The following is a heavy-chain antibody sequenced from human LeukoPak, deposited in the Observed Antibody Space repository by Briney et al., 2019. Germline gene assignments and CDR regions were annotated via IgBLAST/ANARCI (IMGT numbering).Heavy chain of an antibody. V-gene: IGHV1-69*05. Sequence: ASVKVSCKASGGTFSSYAISWVRQAPGQGLEWMGGIIPIFGTANYAQKFQGRVTITTDESTSTAYMELSSLRSEDTVVYYCARGYSSSSHYFDYWGQGTLVTVSS. D-gene: IGHD6-6*01. J-gene: IGHJ4*02. CDR3: ARGYSSSSHYFDY. CDR2: IIPIFGTA. CDR1: GGTFSSYA.